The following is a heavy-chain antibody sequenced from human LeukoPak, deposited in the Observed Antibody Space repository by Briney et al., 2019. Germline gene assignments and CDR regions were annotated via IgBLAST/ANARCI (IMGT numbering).Heavy chain of an antibody. J-gene: IGHJ4*02. V-gene: IGHV3-53*05. CDR3: ARVPWGDYFDY. Sequence: GGSLRLSGAASGFTVSSNYMSWVRQAPGKGLEWVSVIYSGGSTYYADSVKGRFTISRDNSKNPLYLQMNSLRAEDTAVYHCARVPWGDYFDYWGQGPLVPVSS. CDR1: GFTVSSNY. CDR2: IYSGGST. D-gene: IGHD1-26*01.